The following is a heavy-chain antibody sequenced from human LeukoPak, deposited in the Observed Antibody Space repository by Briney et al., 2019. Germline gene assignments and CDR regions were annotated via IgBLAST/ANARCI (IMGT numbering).Heavy chain of an antibody. CDR3: ARDNDGSYWGPDY. V-gene: IGHV3-21*01. Sequence: PGGSLRLSCAASGFTASSNYMSWVRPAPGEGLEWGSSISSSSSYIYYTDSVKGRFTISRDNAKNSLYLQMNSLRAEDTAVYYCARDNDGSYWGPDYWGQGTLVTVSS. CDR1: GFTASSNY. D-gene: IGHD1-26*01. CDR2: ISSSSSYI. J-gene: IGHJ4*02.